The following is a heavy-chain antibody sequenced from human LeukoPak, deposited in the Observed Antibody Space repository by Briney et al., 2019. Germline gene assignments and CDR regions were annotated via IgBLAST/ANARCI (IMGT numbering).Heavy chain of an antibody. CDR1: GGSISSYY. CDR2: IYYSGST. D-gene: IGHD2-2*01. Sequence: SETLSLTCTVSGGSISSYYWSWIRQTPGKGLEWIGYIYYSGSTSYNPSFKGRVTISVDTSTDHFSLKLRSVTAADTAMYYCASQESSYGPTFDYWGQGILVTVSS. CDR3: ASQESSYGPTFDY. J-gene: IGHJ4*02. V-gene: IGHV4-59*01.